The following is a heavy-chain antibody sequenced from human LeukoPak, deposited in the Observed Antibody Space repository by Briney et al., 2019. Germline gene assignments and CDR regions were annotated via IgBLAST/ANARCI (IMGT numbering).Heavy chain of an antibody. CDR1: GFTFSSYE. V-gene: IGHV3-48*03. Sequence: GGSLRLSCAASGFTFSSYEMNWVRQAPGKGLEWVSYISSSGSTIYYADSVKGRFTISRDNAKNSLYLQMNSLRAEDTAVYYCARARSVAAAGPPDYWGQGTLVTVSS. CDR3: ARARSVAAAGPPDY. J-gene: IGHJ4*02. D-gene: IGHD6-13*01. CDR2: ISSSGSTI.